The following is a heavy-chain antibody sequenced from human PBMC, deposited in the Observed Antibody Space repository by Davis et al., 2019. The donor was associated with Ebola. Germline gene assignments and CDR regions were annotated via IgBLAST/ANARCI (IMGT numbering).Heavy chain of an antibody. Sequence: PGGSLRLSCAASGFTFSSYGMHWVRQAPGKGLEWVANIKQDGSEKYYVDSVKGRFTISRDNAKNSLYLQMNSLRAEDTAVYYCARPRYGDYSFDYWGQGTLVTVSS. J-gene: IGHJ4*02. CDR2: IKQDGSEK. CDR1: GFTFSSYG. D-gene: IGHD4-17*01. V-gene: IGHV3-7*03. CDR3: ARPRYGDYSFDY.